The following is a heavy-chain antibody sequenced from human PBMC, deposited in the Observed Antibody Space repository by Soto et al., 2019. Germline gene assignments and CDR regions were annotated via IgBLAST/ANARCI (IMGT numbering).Heavy chain of an antibody. V-gene: IGHV3-73*01. CDR2: IRSRSNGYAT. D-gene: IGHD5-12*01. CDR1: GFTLSCSV. Sequence: PGGSLRLSCAASGFTLSCSVIYWVGQASGKGLEWVGRIRSRSNGYATAYAASVRGRFTISRDDSKNTAYLQMDSLKTEDTAVYYCTRPGYSNYDSDYWGQGTLVTVSS. J-gene: IGHJ4*02. CDR3: TRPGYSNYDSDY.